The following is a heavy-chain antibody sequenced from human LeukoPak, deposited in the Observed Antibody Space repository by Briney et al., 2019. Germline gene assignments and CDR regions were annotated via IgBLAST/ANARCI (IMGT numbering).Heavy chain of an antibody. V-gene: IGHV4-59*01. CDR3: ARSPLWAGNFFDY. CDR1: GGSISSYY. J-gene: IGHJ4*02. Sequence: SETLSLTCAVYGGSISSYYWSWIRQPPGKGLEWIGYIYYSGSTNYNPSLKSRVTISVDTSKNQFSLKLSSVTAADTAVYYCARSPLWAGNFFDYWGQGTLVTVSS. D-gene: IGHD3-10*01. CDR2: IYYSGST.